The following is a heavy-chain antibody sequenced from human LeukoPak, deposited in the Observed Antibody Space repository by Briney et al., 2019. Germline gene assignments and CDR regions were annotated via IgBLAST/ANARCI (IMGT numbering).Heavy chain of an antibody. Sequence: GGSLRLSCAASGFTFSSDWMSWVRQAPGKGLEWVANIKQDGSEKYYVDSVKGRFTISRDNAKNSLYLQMNSLRAEDTAVYYCARDTYYGSGSYLNWFDPWGQGTLVTVSS. D-gene: IGHD3-10*01. V-gene: IGHV3-7*01. CDR1: GFTFSSDW. J-gene: IGHJ5*02. CDR3: ARDTYYGSGSYLNWFDP. CDR2: IKQDGSEK.